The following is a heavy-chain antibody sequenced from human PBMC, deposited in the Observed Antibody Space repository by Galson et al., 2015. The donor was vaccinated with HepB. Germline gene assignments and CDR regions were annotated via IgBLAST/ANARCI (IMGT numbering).Heavy chain of an antibody. D-gene: IGHD3-10*01. J-gene: IGHJ6*02. Sequence: YSMNWVRQAPGKGLEWVAHINQDGSSKYYVDSVKGRFTISRDNAKDSVYLQLDSLRAEDTAVYYCARRISLVRGIITKPDYYYGMDVWGQGTTVTVAS. CDR1: YS. CDR2: INQDGSSK. CDR3: ARRISLVRGIITKPDYYYGMDV. V-gene: IGHV3-7*03.